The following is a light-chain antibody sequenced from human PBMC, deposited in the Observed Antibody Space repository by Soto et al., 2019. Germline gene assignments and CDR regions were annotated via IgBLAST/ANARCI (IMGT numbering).Light chain of an antibody. Sequence: EIVLTQSPGTLSLSPGERATLSCRASQSVSSSYLAWYQQKPGQAPRLLIYGASSRATGIPDRFSGSGSGRDCTLTIIRLEPGDFAVYYCLQYGSSPQTFGQGTKVEIK. CDR2: GAS. CDR1: QSVSSSY. J-gene: IGKJ1*01. V-gene: IGKV3-20*01. CDR3: LQYGSSPQT.